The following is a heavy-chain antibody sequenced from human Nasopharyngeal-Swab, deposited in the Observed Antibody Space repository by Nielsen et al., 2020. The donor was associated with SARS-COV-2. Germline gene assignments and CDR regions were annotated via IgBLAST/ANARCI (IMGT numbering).Heavy chain of an antibody. CDR1: GFTFSSYA. CDR2: ISYDGSNK. CDR3: ARERVAWIVVVVAGREFDP. J-gene: IGHJ5*02. D-gene: IGHD2-15*01. Sequence: GESLKISCAASGFTFSSYAMHWVRQATGKGLEWVAVISYDGSNKYYADSVKGRFTISRDNSKNTLYLQMNSLRAEDTAVCYCARERVAWIVVVVAGREFDPWGQGTLVTVSS. V-gene: IGHV3-30-3*01.